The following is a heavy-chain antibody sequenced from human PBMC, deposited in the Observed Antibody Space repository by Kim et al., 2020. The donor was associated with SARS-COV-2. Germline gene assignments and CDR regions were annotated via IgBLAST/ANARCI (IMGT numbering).Heavy chain of an antibody. CDR2: ET. CDR3: ARQDWAKFDL. D-gene: IGHD3-9*01. J-gene: IGHJ2*01. Sequence: ETKNTPSLHGQATISADTSISTAYLQWSSLKASDTAMYYCARQDWAKFDLWGRGTLVTVSS. V-gene: IGHV5-51*01.